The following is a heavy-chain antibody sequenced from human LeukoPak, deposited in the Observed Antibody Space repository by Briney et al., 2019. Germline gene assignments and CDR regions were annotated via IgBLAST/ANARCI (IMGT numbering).Heavy chain of an antibody. J-gene: IGHJ4*02. Sequence: ASVKVSCKASGYTFTNYGISWVRQAPGQGLEWMGWISGYNGHPNYAEKLQGRVTMTTDTSTSTAYMELRSLRSEDTAVYYCATAGIAVAGTRGKFDYWGQGTLVTVSS. CDR2: ISGYNGHP. CDR1: GYTFTNYG. CDR3: ATAGIAVAGTRGKFDY. V-gene: IGHV1-18*01. D-gene: IGHD6-19*01.